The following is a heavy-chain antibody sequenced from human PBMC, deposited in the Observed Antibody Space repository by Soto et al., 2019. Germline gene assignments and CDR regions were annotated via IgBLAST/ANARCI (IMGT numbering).Heavy chain of an antibody. CDR1: GGTFSTYT. J-gene: IGHJ5*02. D-gene: IGHD4-4*01. Sequence: QVQLVQSGAEVKKPGSSVKVSCKASGGTFSTYTITWVRQAPGQGLEWMGRIIPIIGIINYAQKFQGRVTISGDXXXGXSYMELTGMRSDDTAVYYCAGDPDSHYNDSHASSYPWGQGTLVTVSS. CDR2: IIPIIGII. CDR3: AGDPDSHYNDSHASSYP. V-gene: IGHV1-69*08.